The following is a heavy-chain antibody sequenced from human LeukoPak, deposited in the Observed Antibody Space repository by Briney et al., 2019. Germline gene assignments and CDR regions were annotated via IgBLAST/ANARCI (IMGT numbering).Heavy chain of an antibody. CDR1: IDSFSNYH. D-gene: IGHD1-26*01. Sequence: SETLSLTCAVYIDSFSNYHWDWIRQTPPKGMEWMGEVNESGGTNISPSLRSRVILSVDTSKNQFSLKLISVTVADTAIYYCARGQGATVPQVGKNWFDPWGQGTRVTVSS. J-gene: IGHJ5*02. CDR3: ARGQGATVPQVGKNWFDP. CDR2: VNESGGT. V-gene: IGHV4-34*01.